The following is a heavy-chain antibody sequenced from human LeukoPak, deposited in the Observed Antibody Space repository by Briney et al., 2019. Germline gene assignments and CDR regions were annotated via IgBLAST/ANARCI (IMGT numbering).Heavy chain of an antibody. D-gene: IGHD2-15*01. Sequence: PEESLKISCNGSGYTFTNYYICYMRPMPGKGLEWMGIIYPGDSDTRYSPSFQGQVTISADKSTSTAYLQWSSLKASDTAMYYCARVVADNWFDPWGQGTLVTVSS. J-gene: IGHJ5*02. CDR2: IYPGDSDT. CDR3: ARVVADNWFDP. V-gene: IGHV5-51*01. CDR1: GYTFTNYY.